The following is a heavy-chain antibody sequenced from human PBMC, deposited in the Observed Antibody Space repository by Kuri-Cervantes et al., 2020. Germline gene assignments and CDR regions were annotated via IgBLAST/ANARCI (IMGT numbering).Heavy chain of an antibody. J-gene: IGHJ4*02. Sequence: ASVKVSCKASGYTFTSYGISWVRQAPGQGLEWMGWINPNSGGTNYAQKFQGRVTMTRDTSISTAYMELSRLRSDDTAVYYCALLRYFDWLLSWGQGTLVTVSS. CDR3: ALLRYFDWLLS. V-gene: IGHV1-2*02. CDR2: INPNSGGT. D-gene: IGHD3-9*01. CDR1: GYTFTSYG.